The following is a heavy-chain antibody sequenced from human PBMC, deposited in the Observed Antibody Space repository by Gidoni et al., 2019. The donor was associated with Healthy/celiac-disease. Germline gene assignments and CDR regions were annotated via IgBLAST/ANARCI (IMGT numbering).Heavy chain of an antibody. D-gene: IGHD5-12*01. CDR2: IYYSGST. J-gene: IGHJ5*02. CDR3: AREGNSGYDYVWFDP. CDR1: GGSISSGDYY. V-gene: IGHV4-30-4*01. Sequence: QVQLQESGPGLVKPLQTLSLPCPVPGGSISSGDYYWSWLRQPPGKGLEWIGYIYYSGSTYYNPSLKSRVTISVDTSKNQFSLKLSSVTAADTAVYYCAREGNSGYDYVWFDPWGQGTLVTVSS.